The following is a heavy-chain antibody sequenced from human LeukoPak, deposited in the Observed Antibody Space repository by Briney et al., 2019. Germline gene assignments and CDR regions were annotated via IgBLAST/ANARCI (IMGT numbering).Heavy chain of an antibody. Sequence: PSETLSLTCDVSGYSINSGYYWGWIRQPPGKGLEWIGSIYHSGSTYNNPSLKSRVTISVDTSKNQFSLKLSSVTAADTAMYYCARDCSGGSCYAFDIWGQGTMVIVSS. CDR1: GYSINSGYY. D-gene: IGHD2-15*01. CDR2: IYHSGST. V-gene: IGHV4-38-2*02. CDR3: ARDCSGGSCYAFDI. J-gene: IGHJ3*02.